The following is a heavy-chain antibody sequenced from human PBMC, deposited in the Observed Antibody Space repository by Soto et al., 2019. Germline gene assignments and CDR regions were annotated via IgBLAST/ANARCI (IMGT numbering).Heavy chain of an antibody. CDR2: INVGNGNT. Sequence: GASVKVSCKASGYTYISYSMHWVRQAPGQRLEWMGWINVGNGNTKYSQNFQGRVTINQDTSASTAYMELSSLTSEDTAVYYCAREKLGSGSRWLDPWGQGTLVTVSS. D-gene: IGHD6-19*01. CDR1: GYTYISYS. J-gene: IGHJ5*02. CDR3: AREKLGSGSRWLDP. V-gene: IGHV1-3*01.